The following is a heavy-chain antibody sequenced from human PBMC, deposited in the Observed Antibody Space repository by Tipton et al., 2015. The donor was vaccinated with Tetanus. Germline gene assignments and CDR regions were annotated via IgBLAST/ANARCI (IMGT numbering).Heavy chain of an antibody. CDR1: GFTFRSYG. V-gene: IGHV3-33*01. D-gene: IGHD3-10*01. J-gene: IGHJ3*02. CDR3: ARPEASGRARGFEI. CDR2: IWYDGSNK. Sequence: SLRLSCAASGFTFRSYGMHWVRQAPGKGLEWVALIWYDGSNKNYADSVKGRFTISRDNSKNTLYLQMNSLSAEDTAVYYCARPEASGRARGFEIWGQGTKVTVSP.